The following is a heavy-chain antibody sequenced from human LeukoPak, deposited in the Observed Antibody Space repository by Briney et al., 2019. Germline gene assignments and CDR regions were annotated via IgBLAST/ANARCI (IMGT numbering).Heavy chain of an antibody. D-gene: IGHD6-6*01. Sequence: GGSLWLSCAASEFTFSSHWMHWVRQVPGKGLVYIAYIDNDGTNTNYADSVKGRFTISRDNAKNTLYLQMNSLRVGDTAVYYRVRDRPHNCFDPWGQGTLVTVSS. CDR1: EFTFSSHW. V-gene: IGHV3-74*01. J-gene: IGHJ5*02. CDR2: IDNDGTNT. CDR3: VRDRPHNCFDP.